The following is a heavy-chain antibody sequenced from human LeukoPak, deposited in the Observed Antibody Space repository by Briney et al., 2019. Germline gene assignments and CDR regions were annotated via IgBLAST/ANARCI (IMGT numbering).Heavy chain of an antibody. CDR3: ARAPRTIPIDVWWLRD. J-gene: IGHJ4*02. CDR2: IYHSGST. V-gene: IGHV4-30-2*01. D-gene: IGHD5-12*01. CDR1: GGSISSGGYY. Sequence: SETLSLTCTVSGGSISSGGYYWSWIRQPPGKGLEWIGYIYHSGSTYYNPSLKSRVTISVDTSKNQFSLKLSSVTAADTAVYYCARAPRTIPIDVWWLRDWGQGTLVTVSS.